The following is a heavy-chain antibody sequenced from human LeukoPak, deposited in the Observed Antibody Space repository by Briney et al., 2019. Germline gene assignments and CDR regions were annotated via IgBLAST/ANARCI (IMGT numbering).Heavy chain of an antibody. V-gene: IGHV1-2*06. J-gene: IGHJ4*02. CDR1: GYTFTGYY. CDR2: INPNSGGT. Sequence: ASVKVSCTASGYTFTGYYMYWVRQAPGQGLEWMGRINPNSGGTNFAQKFQGRVTMTRDTSISTAYMELSSLRSDDTAVYYCARAVKYCSGGSCYYAPDGYWGQGTLVTVSS. CDR3: ARAVKYCSGGSCYYAPDGY. D-gene: IGHD2-15*01.